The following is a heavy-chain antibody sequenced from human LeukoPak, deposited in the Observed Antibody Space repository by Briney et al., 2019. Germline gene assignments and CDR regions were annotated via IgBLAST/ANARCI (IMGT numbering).Heavy chain of an antibody. CDR3: ARGEGYYYGSGSYSPFDY. CDR2: INHSGST. CDR1: GGSISSGGYS. V-gene: IGHV4-34*01. Sequence: SETLSLTCAVSGGSISSGGYSWSWIRQPPGKGLEWIGEINHSGSTNYNPSLKSRVTISVDTSKNQFSLKLSSVTAADTAVYYCARGEGYYYGSGSYSPFDYWGQGTLVTVSS. D-gene: IGHD3-10*01. J-gene: IGHJ4*02.